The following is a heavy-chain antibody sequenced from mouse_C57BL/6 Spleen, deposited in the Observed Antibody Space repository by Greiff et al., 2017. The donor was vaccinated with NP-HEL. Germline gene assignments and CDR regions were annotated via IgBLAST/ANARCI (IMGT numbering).Heavy chain of an antibody. V-gene: IGHV1-80*01. J-gene: IGHJ2*01. D-gene: IGHD4-1*01. Sequence: QVQLQQSGAELVKPGASVKISCKASGYAFSSYWMNWVKQRPGKGLEWIGQIYPGDGDTNYNGKFKGKATLTADKSSSTAYMQLSSLTSEDSAVYFCARGTGTGHYFDYWGQGTTLTVSS. CDR2: IYPGDGDT. CDR3: ARGTGTGHYFDY. CDR1: GYAFSSYW.